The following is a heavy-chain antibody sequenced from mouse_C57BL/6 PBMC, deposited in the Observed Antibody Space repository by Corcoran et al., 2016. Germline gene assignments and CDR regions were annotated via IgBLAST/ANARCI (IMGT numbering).Heavy chain of an antibody. D-gene: IGHD1-1*01. CDR1: GYSITSGYY. CDR2: ISYDGSN. Sequence: DVQLQESGPGLVKPSQSLSLTCSVTGYSITSGYYWNWIRQFPGNKLEWMGDISYDGSNNYNPSLKNRISITRDTSKNQFCLKLNSVTTEDTATYYCAREIITKAFAYWGQGTLVTVSA. CDR3: AREIITKAFAY. J-gene: IGHJ3*01. V-gene: IGHV3-6*01.